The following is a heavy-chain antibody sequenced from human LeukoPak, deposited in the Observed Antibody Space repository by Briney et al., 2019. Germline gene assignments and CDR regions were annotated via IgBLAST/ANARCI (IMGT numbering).Heavy chain of an antibody. J-gene: IGHJ4*02. CDR3: ARDEASTVNAFDY. CDR1: GGSISSGGYY. CDR2: IYYSGST. Sequence: SETLSLTCTVSGGSISSGGYYWSWIRQHPGKGLEWIGYIYYSGSTYYNPSLKSRVTISVDTSKNQFSLKLSSVTAADTAVYYCARDEASTVNAFDYWGQGTLVTVSS. V-gene: IGHV4-31*03. D-gene: IGHD4-11*01.